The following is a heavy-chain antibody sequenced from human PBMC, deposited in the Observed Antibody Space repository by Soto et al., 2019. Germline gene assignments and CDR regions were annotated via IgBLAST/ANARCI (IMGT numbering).Heavy chain of an antibody. Sequence: QVQLQESGPGLVKPSQTLSLTCTVSGGSISNADYYWSWVRQPPGKGLEWIGYIYYSGSSFFNPSLKSRVTMSKDTSKNHFPLRLTSVTAADTAVYYGPRAIGVTVGGMDVGAQGPTVPVSS. CDR2: IYYSGSS. V-gene: IGHV4-30-4*01. D-gene: IGHD3-16*01. J-gene: IGHJ6*02. CDR1: GGSISNADYY. CDR3: PRAIGVTVGGMDV.